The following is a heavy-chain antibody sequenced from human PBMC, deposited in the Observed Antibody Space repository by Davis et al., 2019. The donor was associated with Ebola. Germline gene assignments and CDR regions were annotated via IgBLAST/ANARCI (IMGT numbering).Heavy chain of an antibody. CDR1: GFTFRSYA. J-gene: IGHJ4*02. Sequence: GESLKISCAASGFTFRSYAMSWVRQAPGKGLEWVGRIKSKTDGGTTDYAAPVKGRFTISRDDSKNTLYLQMNSLKTEDTAVYYCTTVYWVTNSLYYFDYWGQGTLVTVSS. D-gene: IGHD4-17*01. CDR2: IKSKTDGGTT. V-gene: IGHV3-15*01. CDR3: TTVYWVTNSLYYFDY.